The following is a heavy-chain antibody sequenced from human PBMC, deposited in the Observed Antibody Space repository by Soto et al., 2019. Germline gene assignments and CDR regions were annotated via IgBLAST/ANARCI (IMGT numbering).Heavy chain of an antibody. J-gene: IGHJ6*02. CDR2: ISAYNGNT. CDR1: GYTFTSYG. CDR3: ALLGYCSSTSCSYYYYGMDV. D-gene: IGHD2-2*01. Sequence: QVQLVQSGAEVKKPGASVKVSCKASGYTFTSYGISWVRQAPGQGLEWMGWISAYNGNTNYAQKLQGRVTMTTDTTTSTAYMERRSLRSDDTAVYYCALLGYCSSTSCSYYYYGMDVLGQGTTVTVSS. V-gene: IGHV1-18*01.